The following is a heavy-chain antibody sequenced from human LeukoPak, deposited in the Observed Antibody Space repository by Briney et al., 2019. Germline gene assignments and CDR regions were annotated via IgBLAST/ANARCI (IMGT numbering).Heavy chain of an antibody. V-gene: IGHV4-4*07. CDR2: IYTSGST. CDR3: ARGVVVVPAAIRSTYWFDP. D-gene: IGHD2-2*02. CDR1: GGSISSYY. J-gene: IGHJ5*02. Sequence: SETLPLTCTDAGGSISSYYWSWIRQPAGKGLEWIGRIYTSGSTNYNPSLKSRVTMSVDTSKNQFSLKLSSVTAADTAVYYCARGVVVVPAAIRSTYWFDPWGQGTLVPVSS.